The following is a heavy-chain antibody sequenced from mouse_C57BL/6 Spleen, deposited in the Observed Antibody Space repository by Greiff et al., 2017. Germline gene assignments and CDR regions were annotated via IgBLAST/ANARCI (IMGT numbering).Heavy chain of an antibody. J-gene: IGHJ4*01. D-gene: IGHD4-1*01. V-gene: IGHV5-17*01. CDR3: ARQSPGDYYAMDY. Sequence: EVKLVASGGGLVQPEGSLKLSCAASGFTFSDYGMHWVRQAPEKGLEWVAYISSGSSTIYYADKVKGRFTISSDNAKNTQFLQMTGLGSGDTAMYYCARQSPGDYYAMDYWGQGTSVTVSS. CDR2: ISSGSSTI. CDR1: GFTFSDYG.